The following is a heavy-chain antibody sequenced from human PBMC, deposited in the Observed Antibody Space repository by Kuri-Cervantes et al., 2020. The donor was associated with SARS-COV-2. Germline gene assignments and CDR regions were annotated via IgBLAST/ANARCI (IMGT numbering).Heavy chain of an antibody. J-gene: IGHJ6*02. CDR1: GFTFSNAW. Sequence: GESLKISCAASGFTFSNAWMNWVRQAPGKGLEWVGRIKSKTDGGTTDYAAPVKGRFTISRDDSKNTLYLQMNSLKTEDTAVYYCTTFGGNSEDNLVAYGMDVWGQGTTVTVSS. CDR3: TTFGGNSEDNLVAYGMDV. V-gene: IGHV3-15*07. CDR2: IKSKTDGGTT. D-gene: IGHD4-23*01.